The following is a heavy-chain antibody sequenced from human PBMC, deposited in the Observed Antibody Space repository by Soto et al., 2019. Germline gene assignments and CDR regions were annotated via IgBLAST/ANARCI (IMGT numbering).Heavy chain of an antibody. Sequence: GSLRLSCVASGFTLSIYCMYWVRQAPGKGLVWVSRCNGDGSTTRYADSVKGRFTISRDNAKNTLYLQVNSLRADDTAVYYCARGDNGLDVWGQGTTVTVSS. CDR1: GFTLSIYC. CDR2: CNGDGSTT. CDR3: ARGDNGLDV. J-gene: IGHJ6*02. V-gene: IGHV3-74*01.